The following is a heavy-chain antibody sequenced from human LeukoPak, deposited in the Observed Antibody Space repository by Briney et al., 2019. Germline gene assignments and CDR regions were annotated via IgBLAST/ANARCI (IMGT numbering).Heavy chain of an antibody. J-gene: IGHJ4*02. V-gene: IGHV3-15*01. D-gene: IGHD3-10*01. CDR3: TTDLPTLGSGEMDY. CDR2: IKRKGGGGTT. CDR1: GFTLTNAW. Sequence: KPGGSLSLSCAASGFTLTNAWMSWVRQAPGKGLEWVGRIKRKGGGGTTDYAAPVKGRFTISRDDSKNTLYLQMNSLKTEDTAVYYCTTDLPTLGSGEMDYWGQGTLVTVSS.